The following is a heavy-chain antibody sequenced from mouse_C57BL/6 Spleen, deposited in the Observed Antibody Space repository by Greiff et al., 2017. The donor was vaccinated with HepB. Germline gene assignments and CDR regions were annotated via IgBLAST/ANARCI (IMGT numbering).Heavy chain of an antibody. CDR3: ARSLNYYDSDY. J-gene: IGHJ2*01. CDR2: IYPGDGDT. Sequence: QVQLQQSGPELVKPGASVKISCKASGYAFSSSWMNWVKQRPGKGLEWIGRIYPGDGDTNYNGKFKGMATLTVDKSSSTAYMQLRSLTSEDSAVYFCARSLNYYDSDYWGQGTTLTVSS. D-gene: IGHD2-4*01. V-gene: IGHV1-82*01. CDR1: GYAFSSSW.